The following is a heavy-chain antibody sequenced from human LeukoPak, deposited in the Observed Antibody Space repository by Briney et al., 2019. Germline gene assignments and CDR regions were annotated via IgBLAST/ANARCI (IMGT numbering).Heavy chain of an antibody. CDR2: ISYDGSNK. V-gene: IGHV3-30*18. D-gene: IGHD1-1*01. J-gene: IGHJ4*02. CDR3: AKNPRLEGWIYFDS. CDR1: GFTFSSYG. Sequence: HTGGSPRLSCAASGFTFSSYGMHWVRQAPGKGLEWVAVISYDGSNKYYADSVKGRFTISRDNSKNTLYLQMKSLRAEDTAVYYCAKNPRLEGWIYFDSWGQGILVTVSS.